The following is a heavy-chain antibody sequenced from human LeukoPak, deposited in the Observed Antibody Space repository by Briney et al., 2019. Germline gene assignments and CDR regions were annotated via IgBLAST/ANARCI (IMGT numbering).Heavy chain of an antibody. J-gene: IGHJ4*02. CDR2: IWYDGINK. D-gene: IGHD1-26*01. Sequence: GSLRLSCAASGFTFSSYGMHWVRQAPGKGLEWVAVIWYDGINKNYADSVKGRFTISRDNSKNTLSLQMNSLRDEDTAVYYCARGMGAVDRIDYWGQGTLVTVSS. V-gene: IGHV3-33*01. CDR3: ARGMGAVDRIDY. CDR1: GFTFSSYG.